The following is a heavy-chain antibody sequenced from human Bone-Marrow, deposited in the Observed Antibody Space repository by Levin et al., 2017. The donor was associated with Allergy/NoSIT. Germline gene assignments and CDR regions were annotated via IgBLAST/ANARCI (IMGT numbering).Heavy chain of an antibody. CDR2: IIPIFGTA. D-gene: IGHD6-19*01. V-gene: IGHV1-69*13. Sequence: ASVKVSCKASGGTFSSYAISWVRQAPGQGLEWMGGIIPIFGTANYAQKFQGRVTITADESTSTAYMELSSLRSEDTAVYYCAKAVAAPYYYYYYGMDVWGQGTTVTVSS. J-gene: IGHJ6*02. CDR1: GGTFSSYA. CDR3: AKAVAAPYYYYYYGMDV.